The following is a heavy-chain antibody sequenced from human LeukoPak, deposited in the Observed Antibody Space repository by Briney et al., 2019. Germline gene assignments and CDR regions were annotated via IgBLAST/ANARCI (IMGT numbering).Heavy chain of an antibody. CDR1: RGSFSGYF. Sequence: PSETLSLTCDVYRGSFSGYFWSWIRQTPGKGLEWLGEMSDSGSTNYNPSLKSRVTISVAVSKNQYSLRLTSVTAADTAVYYCARKGFVESTGWRGAFDVWGQGTMVTVSS. D-gene: IGHD2-8*02. J-gene: IGHJ3*01. V-gene: IGHV4-34*01. CDR3: ARKGFVESTGWRGAFDV. CDR2: MSDSGST.